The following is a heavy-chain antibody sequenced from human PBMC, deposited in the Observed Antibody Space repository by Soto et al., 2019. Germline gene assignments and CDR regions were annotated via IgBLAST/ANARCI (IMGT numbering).Heavy chain of an antibody. CDR2: IKQDGSEK. J-gene: IGHJ4*02. V-gene: IGHV3-7*05. D-gene: IGHD2-21*02. CDR3: AGEKGIGLIDY. CDR1: GFTFSSYW. Sequence: GGSLRFSCAASGFTFSSYWMSWVRQAPGKGLEWVANIKQDGSEKYYVESVKGRFTIARDNAKNSLYLQMNSLRAEDTAVYYCAGEKGIGLIDYWGQGTLVTVSS.